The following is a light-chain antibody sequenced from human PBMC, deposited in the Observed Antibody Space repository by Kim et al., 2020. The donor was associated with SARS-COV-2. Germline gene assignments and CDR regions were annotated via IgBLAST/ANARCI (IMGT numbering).Light chain of an antibody. CDR3: QSYDSSLSGVT. CDR2: GNN. V-gene: IGLV1-40*01. J-gene: IGLJ2*01. CDR1: SSNIGAGYD. Sequence: QSVLTQPPSVSGAPGQRVTISCTGSSSNIGAGYDVHWYHQLPGTAPKLLIYGNNNRPSGVPDRFSGSKSGTSASLAITGLQAEDEADYYCQSYDSSLSGVTFGGGTQLTVL.